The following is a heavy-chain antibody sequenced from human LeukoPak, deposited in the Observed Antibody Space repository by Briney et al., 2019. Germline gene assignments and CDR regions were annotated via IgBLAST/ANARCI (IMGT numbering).Heavy chain of an antibody. J-gene: IGHJ6*02. CDR1: GFTFSSYA. Sequence: GGSLRLSCAASGFTFSSYAMHWVRQAPGKGLEWVAVISYDGSNKSYADSVKGRFTISRDNSKNTLYLQMNSLRADDTAVYYCARSRAAVVMGELIPSFYYGMDVWGQGTTVTVSS. V-gene: IGHV3-30-3*01. CDR2: ISYDGSNK. CDR3: ARSRAAVVMGELIPSFYYGMDV. D-gene: IGHD3-16*01.